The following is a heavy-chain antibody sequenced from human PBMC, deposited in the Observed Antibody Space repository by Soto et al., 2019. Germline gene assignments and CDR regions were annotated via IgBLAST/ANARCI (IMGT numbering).Heavy chain of an antibody. D-gene: IGHD2-8*01. CDR2: INPSGGST. V-gene: IGHV1-46*01. CDR3: ARPPYPGCINAVCYPLDY. CDR1: GYTFTSYY. Sequence: QVQLVQSGAEVKKPGASVKISCKASGYTFTSYYMHWVRQAPGQGFEWMGIINPSGGSTNYAQKHQVRVAKTRDPSTSTVYMELNSLRSEDTAVYYCARPPYPGCINAVCYPLDYWGQGTLVTVSS. J-gene: IGHJ4*02.